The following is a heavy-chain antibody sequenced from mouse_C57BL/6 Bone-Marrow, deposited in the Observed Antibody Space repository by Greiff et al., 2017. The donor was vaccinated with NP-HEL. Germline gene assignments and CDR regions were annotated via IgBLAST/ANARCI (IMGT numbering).Heavy chain of an antibody. CDR1: GYTFTSYW. CDR2: IDPNSGGT. CDR3: ARRGYGSSSWFAY. D-gene: IGHD1-1*01. Sequence: QVQLKQPGAELVKPGASVKLSCKASGYTFTSYWMHWVKQRPGRGLEWIGRIDPNSGGTKYNEKFKSKATLTVDKPSRTAYMQLSSLTSEDSAVYYCARRGYGSSSWFAYWGQGTLVTVSA. J-gene: IGHJ3*01. V-gene: IGHV1-72*01.